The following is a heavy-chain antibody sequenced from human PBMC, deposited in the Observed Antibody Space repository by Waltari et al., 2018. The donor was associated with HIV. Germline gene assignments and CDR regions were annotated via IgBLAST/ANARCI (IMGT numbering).Heavy chain of an antibody. CDR2: MYSGGTT. Sequence: EVQLVESGGGLVRPGGSLRLSCAAPGFTASSPHLGPVRQTPGKGLEYVSVMYSGGTTHDADSVNGRVTISRDSSKSALYLQMNTLRAEDTALYYCARGDRAGTTSGWDVFDIWGQGTMVTVSS. J-gene: IGHJ3*02. CDR3: ARGDRAGTTSGWDVFDI. D-gene: IGHD1-1*01. V-gene: IGHV3-66*01. CDR1: GFTASSPH.